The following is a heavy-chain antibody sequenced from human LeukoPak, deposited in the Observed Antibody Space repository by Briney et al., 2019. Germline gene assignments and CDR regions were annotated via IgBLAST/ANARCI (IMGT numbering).Heavy chain of an antibody. CDR1: GFTFSSYS. V-gene: IGHV3-21*01. D-gene: IGHD2-15*01. CDR2: ISSSSSYI. J-gene: IGHJ2*01. CDR3: ARGVLGVVVAATDWYFDL. Sequence: GGSLRLSCAASGFTFSSYSMTWVRQAPGKGLEWVSSISSSSSYIYYADSVKGRFTISRENAKNSLYLQMNSLRAEDTAVYYCARGVLGVVVAATDWYFDLWGRGTLVTVSS.